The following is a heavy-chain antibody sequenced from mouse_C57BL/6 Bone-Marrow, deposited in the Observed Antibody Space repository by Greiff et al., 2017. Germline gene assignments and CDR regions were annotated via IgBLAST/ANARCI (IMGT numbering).Heavy chain of an antibody. Sequence: QVQLQQPGAELVKPGASVKLSCKASGYTFTSYWMHWVKQRPGRGLEWIGEIDPSDSYTNYNQKFKGKATLTVDTSSSTAYMQLSSLTSEDSAVYYCARRDSSGPYYYAMDYWGQGTSVTVSS. V-gene: IGHV1-69*02. CDR2: IDPSDSYT. D-gene: IGHD3-2*02. CDR3: ARRDSSGPYYYAMDY. CDR1: GYTFTSYW. J-gene: IGHJ4*01.